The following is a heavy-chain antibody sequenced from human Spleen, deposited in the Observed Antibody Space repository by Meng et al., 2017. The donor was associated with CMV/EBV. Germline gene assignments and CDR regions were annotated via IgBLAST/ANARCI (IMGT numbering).Heavy chain of an antibody. CDR1: GFTFSSYA. J-gene: IGHJ4*02. D-gene: IGHD3-22*01. V-gene: IGHV3-20*04. CDR2: INWNGNLR. CDR3: ARVSYDSFGY. Sequence: GESLKISCAASGFTFSSYAMSWVRQAPGKGLEWVAGINWNGNLRDYADSVRGRFAISRDNAKNSLYLQMNSLRDEDTALYYCARVSYDSFGYWGQGALVTVSS.